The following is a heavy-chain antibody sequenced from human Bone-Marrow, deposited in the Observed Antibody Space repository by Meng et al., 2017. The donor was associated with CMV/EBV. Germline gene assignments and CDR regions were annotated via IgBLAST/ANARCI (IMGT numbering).Heavy chain of an antibody. D-gene: IGHD3-10*01. Sequence: GESLKISCAASGFTFSSYSMNWVRQAPGKGLEWVSYISSSSSTIYYADSVKGRFTISRDNTKSTLYLQMDSLRVDDTAVYFCAREPFAGSFPLDYWGQGTLVTVSS. J-gene: IGHJ4*02. CDR1: GFTFSSYS. CDR3: AREPFAGSFPLDY. V-gene: IGHV3-48*04. CDR2: ISSSSSTI.